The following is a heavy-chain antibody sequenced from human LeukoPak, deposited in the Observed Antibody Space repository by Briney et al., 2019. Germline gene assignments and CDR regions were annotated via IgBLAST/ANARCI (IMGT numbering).Heavy chain of an antibody. J-gene: IGHJ6*02. V-gene: IGHV1-69*04. CDR3: ARDQGLTAPPPYGLDV. CDR1: GGTFSTSA. Sequence: ASVQVSFKTSGGTFSTSAITWVRQAPGQGLEWMGRIIPVPNITTYAQRFQGRVTITADTSTSTVYMELSSLRSEETAVYYCARDQGLTAPPPYGLDVWGQGTTVIVSS. D-gene: IGHD5-18*01. CDR2: IIPVPNIT.